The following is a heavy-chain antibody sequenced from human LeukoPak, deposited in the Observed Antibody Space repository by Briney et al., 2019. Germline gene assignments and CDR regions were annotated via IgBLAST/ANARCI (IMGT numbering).Heavy chain of an antibody. CDR3: ATVRDNWFDP. CDR2: ISSSSTYI. D-gene: IGHD3-10*01. V-gene: IGHV3-21*01. CDR1: GFTFSTYN. J-gene: IGHJ5*02. Sequence: PGGSLRLSCAASGFTFSTYNMNWVRQAPGKGLEWVSSISSSSTYIYYADSVKGRLTISRDNAKNSLYLQMNNLRAEGTAVYYCATVRDNWFDPWGQGTLVTVSS.